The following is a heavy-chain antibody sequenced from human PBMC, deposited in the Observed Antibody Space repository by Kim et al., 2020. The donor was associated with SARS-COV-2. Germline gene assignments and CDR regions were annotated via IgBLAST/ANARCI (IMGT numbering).Heavy chain of an antibody. Sequence: ASVKVSCKASGYTFTSYGISWVRQAPGQGLEWMGWISAYNGNTNYAQKLQGRVTMTTDTSTSTAYMELRSLRSDDTAVYYCARDSSSWAYYYYYYMDVWGEGTTVTLSS. V-gene: IGHV1-18*01. CDR2: ISAYNGNT. CDR1: GYTFTSYG. CDR3: ARDSSSWAYYYYYYMDV. D-gene: IGHD6-13*01. J-gene: IGHJ6*03.